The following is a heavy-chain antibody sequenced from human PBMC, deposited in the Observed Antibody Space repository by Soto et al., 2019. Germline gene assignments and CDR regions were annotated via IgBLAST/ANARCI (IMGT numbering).Heavy chain of an antibody. D-gene: IGHD4-17*01. CDR3: ARNAVRNGMDV. J-gene: IGHJ6*02. CDR1: RYTFTGYY. Sequence: VSVKVSCKASRYTFTGYYMHWVRQAPGQGLEWMGWINPNSGGTNYAQKFQGWVTMTRDTSISTAYMELSRLRSDDTAVYYCARNAVRNGMDVWGQGTTVTVSS. V-gene: IGHV1-2*04. CDR2: INPNSGGT.